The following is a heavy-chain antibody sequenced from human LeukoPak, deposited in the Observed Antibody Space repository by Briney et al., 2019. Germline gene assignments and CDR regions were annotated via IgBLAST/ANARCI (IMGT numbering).Heavy chain of an antibody. CDR3: ARDGAFDI. J-gene: IGHJ3*02. CDR1: GFTFSSYA. Sequence: GGSLRLSCAASGFTFSSYAMSWVRQAPGKGLEWVSAISGSGGSTYYADSVKGRFTISRDNAKNSLYLQMNNLRAEDTAVYYCARDGAFDIWGQGTMVTVSS. V-gene: IGHV3-23*01. CDR2: ISGSGGST.